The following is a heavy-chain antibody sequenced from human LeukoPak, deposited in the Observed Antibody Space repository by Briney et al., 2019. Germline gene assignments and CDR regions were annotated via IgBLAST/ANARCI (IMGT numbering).Heavy chain of an antibody. CDR3: ARIPSYDSSGYTNDAFDI. D-gene: IGHD3-22*01. CDR1: GGTFSSYA. J-gene: IGHJ3*02. V-gene: IGHV1-69*05. CDR2: IIPIFGTA. Sequence: GSSVKVSCKASGGTFSSYAISWVRQAPGQGLEWMGGIIPIFGTANYAQKFQGRVTITTDESTSTAYMELSSLRSDDTAVYYCARIPSYDSSGYTNDAFDIWGQGTMVTVST.